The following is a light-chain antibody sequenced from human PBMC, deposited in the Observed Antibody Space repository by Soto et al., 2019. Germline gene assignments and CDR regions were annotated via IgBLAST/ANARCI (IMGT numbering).Light chain of an antibody. CDR3: QQYNSYS. CDR2: KAS. V-gene: IGKV1-5*03. CDR1: QSISSW. J-gene: IGKJ2*01. Sequence: DIQMTQSPSTLSASVGDRVTITCRASQSISSWLAWYQQKPGKAPKLLIYKASSLESGVPSRFSGSGSGTEFTLTISSLQPYDFATYYCQQYNSYSFGQGTKVDIK.